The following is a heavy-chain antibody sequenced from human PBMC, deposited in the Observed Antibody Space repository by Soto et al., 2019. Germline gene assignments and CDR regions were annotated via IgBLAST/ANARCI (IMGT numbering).Heavy chain of an antibody. Sequence: QVQLVQSGAEVKEPGASVKVSCKASGYSFSSFGISWVRQAPGQGLEWVGWVSVPSGDTSSAQNFQGRVTVTTDTSASTAYLEVGSLRSDDTAAYYWAITCRSGRSCDLEYWGEGTLVTVSS. CDR1: GYSFSSFG. CDR3: AITCRSGRSCDLEY. V-gene: IGHV1-18*01. J-gene: IGHJ4*02. CDR2: VSVPSGDT. D-gene: IGHD2-15*01.